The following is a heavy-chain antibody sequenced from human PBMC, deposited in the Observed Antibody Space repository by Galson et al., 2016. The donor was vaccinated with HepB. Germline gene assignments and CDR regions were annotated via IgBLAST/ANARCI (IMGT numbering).Heavy chain of an antibody. V-gene: IGHV4-39*01. CDR3: ARHPPVMGPTRGAYDI. Sequence: ETLSLTCTVSGDSLNSGKYFWDWIRQSPGEPLEWIGAVFSTGTTYYKPSLKSRLTSSLDTSKNQFSLKMNSVTAADTAMYFCARHPPVMGPTRGAYDIWGQGTMVTVSS. J-gene: IGHJ3*02. D-gene: IGHD1-26*01. CDR1: GDSLNSGKYF. CDR2: VFSTGTT.